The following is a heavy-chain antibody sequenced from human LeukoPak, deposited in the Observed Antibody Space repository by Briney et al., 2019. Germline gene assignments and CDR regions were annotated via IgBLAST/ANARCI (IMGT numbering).Heavy chain of an antibody. J-gene: IGHJ4*02. V-gene: IGHV1-24*01. Sequence: ASVKVSCKVSGYTLTELSMHWVRQAPGKGLEWMGGFDPEDGETIYAQKFQGRVTMTEDTSTDTAYMELSSLRSEDTAVYYCATPLPKGYYDSSGYYYWGQGTLVTVSS. CDR3: ATPLPKGYYDSSGYYY. CDR1: GYTLTELS. D-gene: IGHD3-22*01. CDR2: FDPEDGET.